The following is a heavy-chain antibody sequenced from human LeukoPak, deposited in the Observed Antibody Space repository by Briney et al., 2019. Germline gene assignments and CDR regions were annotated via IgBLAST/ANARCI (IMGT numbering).Heavy chain of an antibody. V-gene: IGHV4-59*01. CDR2: VYFTGST. Sequence: SETLSLTCTVSGASISSYFWTWIRQPPGKGLEWIGYVYFTGSTKYNPSLKSRVTISLDTSKNQFSLKLTSVTPADTAVYYCARDVDSWYAFDTWGPGTMVTVSS. CDR1: GASISSYF. CDR3: ARDVDSWYAFDT. J-gene: IGHJ3*02. D-gene: IGHD5-24*01.